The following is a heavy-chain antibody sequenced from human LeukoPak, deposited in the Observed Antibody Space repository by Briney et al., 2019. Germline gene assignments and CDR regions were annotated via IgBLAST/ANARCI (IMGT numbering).Heavy chain of an antibody. CDR3: APGKFDY. V-gene: IGHV3-23*01. J-gene: IGHJ4*02. CDR1: GFTFSSYA. CDR2: ISYSGGST. Sequence: PGGSLRLSCAASGFTFSSYAMSWVRQAPGKGLDWVSAISYSGGSTYYADSVKGRFTISRDNSENTLYLQMSSLRAEDTAVYYCAPGKFDYRGQGTLVTVSS.